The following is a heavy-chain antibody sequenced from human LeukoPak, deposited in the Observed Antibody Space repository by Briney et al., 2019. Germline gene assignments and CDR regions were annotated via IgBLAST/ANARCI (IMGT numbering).Heavy chain of an antibody. V-gene: IGHV4-39*01. CDR2: IFYSGRP. CDR1: SGSLSTSNYY. J-gene: IGHJ6*03. CDR3: ARLSMVRGVIVYYYYMDV. D-gene: IGHD3-10*01. Sequence: SETLSLTCTVSSGSLSTSNYYSGSVRPPPGKALEWIGNIFYSGRPYYIPSLKSRGTISVDTSKNQFSLKLSSVTAADAAVYYCARLSMVRGVIVYYYYMDVWGKGTTVTISS.